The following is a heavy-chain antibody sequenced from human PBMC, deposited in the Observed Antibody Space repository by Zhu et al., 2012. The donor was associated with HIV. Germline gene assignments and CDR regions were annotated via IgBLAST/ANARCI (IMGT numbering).Heavy chain of an antibody. CDR2: IYHSGST. Sequence: QVQLQESGPGLVKPSETLSLTCAVSGYSISSGYYWGWIRQPPGKELEWIGNIYHSGSTNYNPSLKSRVTISVDTSKNQFSLKLSSVTAADTAVYYCASGGGGYCSGGSCYPFDYWGQGTLVTVSS. D-gene: IGHD2-15*01. V-gene: IGHV4-38-2*01. CDR1: GYSISSGYY. CDR3: ASGGGGYCSGGSCYPFDY. J-gene: IGHJ4*02.